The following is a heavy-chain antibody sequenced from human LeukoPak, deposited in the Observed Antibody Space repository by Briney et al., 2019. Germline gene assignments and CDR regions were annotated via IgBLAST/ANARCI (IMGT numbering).Heavy chain of an antibody. CDR3: ARLPQLWLPLGYFGY. J-gene: IGHJ4*02. D-gene: IGHD5-18*01. Sequence: PSETLSLTCAVYGGSFSGYYWSWIRQPPGKGLEWIGEINHSGSTNYNPSLKSRVTISVDTSKNQFSLKLSSVTAADTAVYYCARLPQLWLPLGYFGYWGQGTLVTVSS. CDR2: INHSGST. V-gene: IGHV4-34*01. CDR1: GGSFSGYY.